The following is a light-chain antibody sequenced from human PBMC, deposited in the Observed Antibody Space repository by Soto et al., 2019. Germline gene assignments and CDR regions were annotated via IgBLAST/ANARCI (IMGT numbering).Light chain of an antibody. J-gene: IGKJ2*01. CDR1: QSIRSN. Sequence: EKVMTQSPATLSVSPGERAALSCRASQSIRSNLAWYQQKPGQAPRLLIYGVSTRATGIPARVSGSGSGTEFTLTITSLQSEDFAVYYCQQYNNWPRTFGQGTKLEI. CDR2: GVS. CDR3: QQYNNWPRT. V-gene: IGKV3-15*01.